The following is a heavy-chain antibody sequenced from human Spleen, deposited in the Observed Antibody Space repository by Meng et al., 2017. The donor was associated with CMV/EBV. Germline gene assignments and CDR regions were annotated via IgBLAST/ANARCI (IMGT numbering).Heavy chain of an antibody. CDR2: IYYSGTT. Sequence: SETLSLTCTVSGDSITSTNYYWGWIRQPPGKGLEWIGRIYYSGTTYYNPSLKSRITISVDTSKNQFSLKLSSVTAADTAVYYCARIGRDYYDSSGYYYWGQGTLVTVSS. CDR1: GDSITSTNYY. J-gene: IGHJ4*02. CDR3: ARIGRDYYDSSGYYY. D-gene: IGHD3-22*01. V-gene: IGHV4-39*07.